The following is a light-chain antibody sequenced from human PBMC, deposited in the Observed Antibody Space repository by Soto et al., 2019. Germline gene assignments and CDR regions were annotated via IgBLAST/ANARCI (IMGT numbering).Light chain of an antibody. Sequence: IHLTQSPPSLSASVGDRVTITCRASRYIRTALSWYQHRPGQAPKVLICVASSLQSGVPSRFSGSGYGTDFTLTISSLQPEDFATYYCLQDYNYPWTFGQGTKVDIK. CDR1: RYIRTA. V-gene: IGKV1-6*01. J-gene: IGKJ1*01. CDR2: VAS. CDR3: LQDYNYPWT.